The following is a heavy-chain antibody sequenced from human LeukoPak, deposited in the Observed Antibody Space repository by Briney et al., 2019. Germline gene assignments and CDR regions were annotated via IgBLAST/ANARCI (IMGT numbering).Heavy chain of an antibody. CDR2: IIPIFGTA. J-gene: IGHJ5*02. V-gene: IGHV1-69*01. Sequence: SVKVSCKASGGTFSSYAISWVRQAPGHGLEWVGGIIPIFGTANYAQKFQGRVTITADESTSTAYRELSSPRSEDTAVYYCARDGRLVNWFDPWGQGTLVTVSS. CDR1: GGTFSSYA. CDR3: ARDGRLVNWFDP. D-gene: IGHD6-19*01.